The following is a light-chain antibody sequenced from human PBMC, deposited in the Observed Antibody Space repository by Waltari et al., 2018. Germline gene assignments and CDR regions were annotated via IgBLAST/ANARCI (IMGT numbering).Light chain of an antibody. CDR3: QTGGHGTWV. CDR1: SGHSSNI. CDR2: VNSDGSH. J-gene: IGLJ3*02. Sequence: QLVLTQSPSASASLGASVKFTCTLSSGHSSNIIAWHQQQPEKGPRYLMKVNSDGSHSKGDEIPDLFSGSGSGTERYLTISSVQSEDEADYYCQTGGHGTWVFGGGTKLTVL. V-gene: IGLV4-69*01.